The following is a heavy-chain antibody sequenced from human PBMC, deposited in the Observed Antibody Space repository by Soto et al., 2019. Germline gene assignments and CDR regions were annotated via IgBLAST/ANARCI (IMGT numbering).Heavy chain of an antibody. J-gene: IGHJ4*02. Sequence: QAQLVESGGGVAQPGRSLRLSCAASGFAFSSYGMQWFRQAPGTGPGWVAVISYDGRLQHYADSVKGRFTISRDTAKNIVLLQMSSLRAGDTAVYYCVSERGYGHASVPYSWGQGTLVSVSS. CDR1: GFAFSSYG. V-gene: IGHV3-30*03. CDR3: VSERGYGHASVPYS. D-gene: IGHD5-18*01. CDR2: ISYDGRLQ.